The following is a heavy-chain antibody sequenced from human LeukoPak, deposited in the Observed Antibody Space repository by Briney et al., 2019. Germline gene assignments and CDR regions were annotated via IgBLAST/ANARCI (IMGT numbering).Heavy chain of an antibody. CDR3: VLLWFGESTHPTINSDY. J-gene: IGHJ4*02. Sequence: IPGGSLRLSCAASGFTFSSYSMNWVRQAPGKGLEWVSSISSSSSYIYYADSVKGRFTISRDNAKNSLYLQMNSLRAEDTAVYYCVLLWFGESTHPTINSDYWGQGTLVTVSS. CDR1: GFTFSSYS. V-gene: IGHV3-21*01. D-gene: IGHD3-10*01. CDR2: ISSSSSYI.